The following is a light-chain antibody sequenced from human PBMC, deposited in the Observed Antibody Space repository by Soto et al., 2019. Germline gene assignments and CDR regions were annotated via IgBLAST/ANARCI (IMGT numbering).Light chain of an antibody. Sequence: DIQMTQSPSTLSASVGDRVTITCRVSQSISSWLAWYQQKPGKAPKHLLYEASFLETGVPSRFSGSGSGTEFTLTISSLQPDDFATYYCQQFNSDLGITFGQGTRLEIK. CDR3: QQFNSDLGIT. CDR1: QSISSW. V-gene: IGKV1-5*03. CDR2: EAS. J-gene: IGKJ5*01.